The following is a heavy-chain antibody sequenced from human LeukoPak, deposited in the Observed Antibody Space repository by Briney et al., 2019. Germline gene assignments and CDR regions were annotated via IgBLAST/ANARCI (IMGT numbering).Heavy chain of an antibody. J-gene: IGHJ4*02. D-gene: IGHD4-17*01. CDR1: GFTFSSYG. CDR2: IWYDGSNK. Sequence: GGSLRLSCAASGFTFSSYGMRWVRQAPGKGLEWVAVIWYDGSNKYYADSVKGRFTISRDNSKNTLYLQMNGLRAEDTAVYYCAIGSEYGDGFDYWGQGTLVTVSS. CDR3: AIGSEYGDGFDY. V-gene: IGHV3-33*01.